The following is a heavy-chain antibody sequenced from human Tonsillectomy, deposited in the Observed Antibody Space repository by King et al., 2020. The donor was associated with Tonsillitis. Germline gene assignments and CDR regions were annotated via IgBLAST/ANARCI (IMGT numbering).Heavy chain of an antibody. Sequence: AMSWVRQAPGKGLEWVSAISGSGGSTYYADSVKGRFTISRDNSKDTLYLQMNSLRAEDTAVYYCGKVGDGGGDYYYAGMDVWGQGSTVGVS. CDR3: GKVGDGGGDYYYAGMDV. CDR1: A. D-gene: IGHD2-15*01. V-gene: IGHV3-23*01. CDR2: ISGSGGST. J-gene: IGHJ6*02.